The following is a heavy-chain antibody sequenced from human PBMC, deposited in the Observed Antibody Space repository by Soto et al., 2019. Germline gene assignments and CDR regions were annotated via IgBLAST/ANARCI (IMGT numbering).Heavy chain of an antibody. CDR2: ISTDASST. CDR3: ARLPNKSPQN. CDR1: GFTFSSYW. V-gene: IGHV3-74*01. J-gene: IGHJ1*01. Sequence: EVQLVESGGGLVQPGGSLRLSCAASGFTFSSYWMHWVRQAPGKGLVWVSSISTDASSTSYADPVKGRLTISRDNAKNTLSRQMNSVRAEDTAVYYCARLPNKSPQNWGQGNLVIVSP.